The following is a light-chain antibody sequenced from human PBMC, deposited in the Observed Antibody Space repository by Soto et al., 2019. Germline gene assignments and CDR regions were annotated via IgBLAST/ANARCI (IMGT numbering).Light chain of an antibody. V-gene: IGKV1-5*03. CDR3: QQYGSSPLT. J-gene: IGKJ4*01. Sequence: DIQMTQSPSTLSASVGDRVTITCRASQSVSTWLALYQQKPGKAPQVLISMASTLESGVPSRFSGSGSGTDFTLTISRLEPEDFAVYYCQQYGSSPLTFGGGTKVDIK. CDR2: MAS. CDR1: QSVSTW.